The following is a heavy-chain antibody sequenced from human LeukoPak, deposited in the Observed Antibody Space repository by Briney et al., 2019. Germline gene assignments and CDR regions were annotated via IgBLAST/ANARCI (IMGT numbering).Heavy chain of an antibody. CDR1: GFTFSDYY. CDR2: ISSSSITI. D-gene: IGHD2-15*01. J-gene: IGHJ4*02. CDR3: ARDRGGSYSAIDY. Sequence: GGSLRLSCAASGFTFSDYYMSWIRQAPGKGLEWVSYISSSSITIYYADSVKGRFTISRDNAEKSLYLQMNSLRAEDTAVYYCARDRGGSYSAIDYWGQGTLVTVSS. V-gene: IGHV3-11*04.